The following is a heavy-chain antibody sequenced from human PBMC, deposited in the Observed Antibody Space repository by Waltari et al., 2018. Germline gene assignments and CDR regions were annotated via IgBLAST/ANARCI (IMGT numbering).Heavy chain of an antibody. CDR3: AVSYYDFWSGYSGFDY. D-gene: IGHD3-3*01. Sequence: QVQLQESGPGLVKPSETLSLTCTVSGGSISSHYWSWIRQPPGKGLEWIGYIYTSGSTNYNPSLKSRVTISVDTSKNQFSLKLSSVTAADTAVYYCAVSYYDFWSGYSGFDYWGQGTLVTVSS. CDR2: IYTSGST. J-gene: IGHJ4*02. V-gene: IGHV4-4*08. CDR1: GGSISSHY.